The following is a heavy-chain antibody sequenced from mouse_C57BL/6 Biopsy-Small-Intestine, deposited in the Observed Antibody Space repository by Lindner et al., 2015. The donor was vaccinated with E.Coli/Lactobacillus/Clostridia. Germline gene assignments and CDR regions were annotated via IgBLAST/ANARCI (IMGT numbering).Heavy chain of an antibody. CDR3: AKGDYDYDYAMDY. CDR1: GFTFNTYA. J-gene: IGHJ4*01. D-gene: IGHD2-4*01. V-gene: IGHV2-3*01. Sequence: VQLQESGGGLVQPKGSLKLSCAASGFTFNTYAMHWVRQPPGKGLEWLGVIWGDGSTNYHSALISRLSISKDNSKSQVFLKLNSLQTDDTATYYCAKGDYDYDYAMDYWGQGTSVTVSS. CDR2: IWGDGST.